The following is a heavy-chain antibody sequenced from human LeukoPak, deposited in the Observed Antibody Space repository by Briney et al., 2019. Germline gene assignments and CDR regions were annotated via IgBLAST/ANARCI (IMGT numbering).Heavy chain of an antibody. V-gene: IGHV4-4*07. CDR2: ISTSGSP. CDR3: ARSLFGGVVVYDY. J-gene: IGHJ4*02. CDR1: VDSIRNYY. Sequence: SETLSLTCTVSVDSIRNYYWNCIREPTGKRLERIGRISTSGSPNYNPAPKSRITMSLDTSKNQFSLKLNSVTAAATAVYSCARSLFGGVVVYDYWGLGTLVTVSS. D-gene: IGHD3-16*02.